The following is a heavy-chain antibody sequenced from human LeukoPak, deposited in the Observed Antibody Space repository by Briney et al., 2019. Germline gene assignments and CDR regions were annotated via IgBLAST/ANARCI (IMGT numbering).Heavy chain of an antibody. J-gene: IGHJ4*02. D-gene: IGHD5-18*01. CDR2: IYYSGST. CDR3: ARNRQLWLFDY. V-gene: IGHV4-31*03. CDR1: GGSISSGGYY. Sequence: SQTLSLTCTVSGGSISSGGYYWSWIRQHPGKGLEWIGYIYYSGSTYYNPSLKSRVIISVDTSKNQFSLKLSSVTAADTAVYYCARNRQLWLFDYWGQGTLVTVSS.